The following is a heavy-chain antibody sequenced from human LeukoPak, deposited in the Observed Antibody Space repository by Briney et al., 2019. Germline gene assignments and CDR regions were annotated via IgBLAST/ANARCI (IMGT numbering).Heavy chain of an antibody. Sequence: PSETLSLNCTVSGGSVSSGNYYWNWIRQPPGKGLEWIGYIYYSGSANYNPSLKSRVTISVVTSKNQFSLKLSSVTAADTAVYYCARGYSSGWYYGGYYYYGMDVWGQGTTVTVSS. CDR3: ARGYSSGWYYGGYYYYGMDV. CDR2: IYYSGSA. J-gene: IGHJ6*02. V-gene: IGHV4-61*01. CDR1: GGSVSSGNYY. D-gene: IGHD6-19*01.